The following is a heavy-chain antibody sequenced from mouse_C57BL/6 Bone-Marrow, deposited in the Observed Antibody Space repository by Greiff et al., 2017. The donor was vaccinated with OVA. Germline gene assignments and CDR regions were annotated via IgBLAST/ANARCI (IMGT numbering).Heavy chain of an antibody. CDR1: GYTFTSYW. J-gene: IGHJ1*03. Sequence: VQLQQPGTELVKPGASVKLSCKASGYTFTSYWMHWVKQRPGQGLEWIGNINPSNGGTNYNEKFKSKATLTVDKSSSTAYMQLSSLTSEDSAVYYCVVSGSSRDWYFDVWGTGTTVTVSS. D-gene: IGHD1-1*01. V-gene: IGHV1-53*01. CDR2: INPSNGGT. CDR3: VVSGSSRDWYFDV.